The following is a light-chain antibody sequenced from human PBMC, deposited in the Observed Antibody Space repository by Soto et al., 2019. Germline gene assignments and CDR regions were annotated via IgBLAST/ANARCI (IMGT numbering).Light chain of an antibody. CDR2: SAS. J-gene: IGKJ4*01. CDR3: LQDYNYPLT. V-gene: IGKV1-6*01. CDR1: QGIRND. Sequence: AIQMTQSPSSLSASVGDRVTITCRASQGIRNDLGWYQQKPGTAPKLLIYSASNLQSGVPSRFSGSGSGTDFTLTISRLQPEDFATYYCLQDYNYPLTFGGGTKVEIK.